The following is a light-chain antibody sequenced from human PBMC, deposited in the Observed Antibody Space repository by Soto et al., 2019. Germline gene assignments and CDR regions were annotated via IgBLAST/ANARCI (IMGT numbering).Light chain of an antibody. CDR2: GAS. J-gene: IGKJ2*01. CDR1: QSVRSSY. CDR3: QQYNNWPPYT. Sequence: EIVLTQSPGTLSLSPGERATLSCRASQSVRSSYLAWYQQKPGQAPRLLIYGASSRATGIPDRFSGSGSGTEFTLTISSLQSEDFALYYCQQYNNWPPYTFGQGTKLEIK. V-gene: IGKV3-20*01.